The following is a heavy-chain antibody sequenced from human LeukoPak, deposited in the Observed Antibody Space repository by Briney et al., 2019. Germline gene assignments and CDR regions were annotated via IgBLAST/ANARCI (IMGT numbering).Heavy chain of an antibody. CDR3: ARHGSIVRANFQR. Sequence: SETLSLTCTVSGGFISSSSYYWGWIRQPPGKGLEWIGSIFYSGSTYYNPSLKSRVTISVDTSKNQFSLRLSSVTAADTAVYYCARHGSIVRANFQRWGQGTRDPVSS. V-gene: IGHV4-39*01. J-gene: IGHJ1*01. D-gene: IGHD1-26*01. CDR1: GGFISSSSYY. CDR2: IFYSGST.